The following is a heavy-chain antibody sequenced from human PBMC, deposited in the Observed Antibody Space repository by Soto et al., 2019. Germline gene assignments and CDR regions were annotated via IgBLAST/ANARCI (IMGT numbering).Heavy chain of an antibody. CDR2: IGRGGDT. J-gene: IGHJ2*01. V-gene: IGHV3-13*01. CDR1: GSTLGAYD. D-gene: IGHD3-9*01. CDR3: AREFADTGSADWLLSL. Sequence: GGSLRLPFAVSGSTLGAYDMHWGRPPTGKGLEWVSAIGRGGDTYYLDSVKGRFTISRDNAKNSLYLQMNSLTPGDTAVYYCAREFADTGSADWLLSLWARGSLVPVSS.